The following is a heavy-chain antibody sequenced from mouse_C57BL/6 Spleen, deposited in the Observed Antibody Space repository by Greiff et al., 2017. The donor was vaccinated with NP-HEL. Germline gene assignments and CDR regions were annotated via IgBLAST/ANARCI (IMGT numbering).Heavy chain of an antibody. CDR2: IYPGDGDT. D-gene: IGHD3-2*02. J-gene: IGHJ2*01. Sequence: QVQLKQSGPELVKPGASVKISCKASGYAFSSSWMNWVKQRPGKGLEWIGRIYPGDGDTNYNGKFKGKATLTADKSSSPAYMQLSSLTSEDSAVYFCARGGQLRLRYFDYWGQGTTLTVSS. CDR1: GYAFSSSW. CDR3: ARGGQLRLRYFDY. V-gene: IGHV1-82*01.